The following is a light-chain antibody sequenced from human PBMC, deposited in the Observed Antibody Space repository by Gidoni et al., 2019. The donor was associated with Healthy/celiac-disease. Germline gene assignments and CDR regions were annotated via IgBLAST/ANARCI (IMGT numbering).Light chain of an antibody. CDR3: QQSYSTPRVT. CDR1: QSISSY. CDR2: AAS. J-gene: IGKJ4*01. Sequence: DFQMTQSPSSLSAAVGDRVTITCRASQSISSYLNWDQQKPGKAPKLLIYAASSLQSVVPSRFSGSGSGTDCNLTISSLQPEDFATYYCQQSYSTPRVTVGGGTKVEIK. V-gene: IGKV1-39*01.